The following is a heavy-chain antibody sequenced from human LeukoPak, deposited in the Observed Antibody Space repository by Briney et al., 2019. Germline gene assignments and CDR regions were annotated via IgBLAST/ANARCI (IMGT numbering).Heavy chain of an antibody. V-gene: IGHV4-38-2*02. Sequence: PSETLSLTCTVSGYSISSGYYWGWIQQPPGKGLEWIGSIYHSGSTYYNPSLKSRVTISVDTSKNQFSLKLSSVTAADTAVYYCARDIGIYGDYSFDYWGQGTLVSVAS. D-gene: IGHD4-17*01. CDR2: IYHSGST. J-gene: IGHJ4*02. CDR1: GYSISSGYY. CDR3: ARDIGIYGDYSFDY.